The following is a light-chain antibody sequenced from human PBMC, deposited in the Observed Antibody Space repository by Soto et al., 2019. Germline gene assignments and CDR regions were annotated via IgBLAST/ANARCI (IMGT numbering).Light chain of an antibody. V-gene: IGKV3-11*01. Sequence: EIVITQSPATLSVSPGERATLSCRASQSVSSHLAWYQQKPGQAPRLLIYDASNRATGIPARFSGSGSGTDFTLTISSLEPEDFAVYYCQQRSNWPPITFGQGTRLEIK. CDR1: QSVSSH. CDR2: DAS. J-gene: IGKJ5*01. CDR3: QQRSNWPPIT.